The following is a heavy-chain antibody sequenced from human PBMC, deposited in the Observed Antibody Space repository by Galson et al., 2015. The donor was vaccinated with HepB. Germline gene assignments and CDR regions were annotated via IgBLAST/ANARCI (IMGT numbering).Heavy chain of an antibody. CDR3: AKDRGYKRPLIVATTIDY. CDR1: GFTFSSYG. Sequence: SLRLSCAASGFTFSSYGMHWVRQAPGKGLEWVAVISYDGSNKYYADSVKGRFTISRDNSKNTLYLQMNSLRAEDTAVYYCAKDRGYKRPLIVATTIDYWGQGTLVTVSS. D-gene: IGHD5-12*01. J-gene: IGHJ4*02. CDR2: ISYDGSNK. V-gene: IGHV3-30*18.